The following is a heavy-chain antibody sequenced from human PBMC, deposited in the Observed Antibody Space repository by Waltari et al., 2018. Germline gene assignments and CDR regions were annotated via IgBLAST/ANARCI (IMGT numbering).Heavy chain of an antibody. CDR2: IFPDDSDT. CDR3: ARHDYTPDY. D-gene: IGHD4-4*01. V-gene: IGHV5-51*01. J-gene: IGHJ4*02. CDR1: GHHLATYW. Sequence: EVQLAQSGAQMKKHGESLRNSCKGSGHHLATYWIGWVRQMPGKGLEWMGVIFPDDSDTRYSPSFQGQVTISADKSINTAYLQFYSLRASDTAFYFCARHDYTPDYWGQGTQVIVSS.